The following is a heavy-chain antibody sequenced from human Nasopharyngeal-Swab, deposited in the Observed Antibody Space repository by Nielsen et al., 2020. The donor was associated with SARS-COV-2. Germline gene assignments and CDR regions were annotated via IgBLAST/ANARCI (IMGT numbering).Heavy chain of an antibody. CDR1: GFTFSSYA. CDR2: ISGIGGST. V-gene: IGHV3-23*01. CDR3: AKDSYYYGSGSSMGRFDP. Sequence: GGSLRLSCAASGFTFSSYAMSWVRQAPGKGLEWVSAISGIGGSTYYADSVKGRFTISRDNSKNTLYLQMNSLRAEDTAVYYCAKDSYYYGSGSSMGRFDPWGQGTLVTVSS. J-gene: IGHJ5*02. D-gene: IGHD3-10*01.